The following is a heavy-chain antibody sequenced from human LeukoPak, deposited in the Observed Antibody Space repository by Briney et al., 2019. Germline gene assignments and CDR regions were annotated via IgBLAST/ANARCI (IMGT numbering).Heavy chain of an antibody. V-gene: IGHV3-73*01. CDR1: GFTFSGSA. D-gene: IGHD6-13*01. CDR2: IRSTANGYAT. CDR3: TGHHQAYSRTY. J-gene: IGHJ4*02. Sequence: GGSLRLSCAASGFTFSGSALHWVRQASGKGLEWVGCIRSTANGYATAYAASVKGRFTISRDDSKNTAYLQMNSLRAEDTAVYYCTGHHQAYSRTYWGQGTLVTVSS.